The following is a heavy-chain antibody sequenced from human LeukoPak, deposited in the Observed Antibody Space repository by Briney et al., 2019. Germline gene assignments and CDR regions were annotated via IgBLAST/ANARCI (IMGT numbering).Heavy chain of an antibody. D-gene: IGHD2-15*01. CDR3: ARYCWSGAAPGSWFDP. Sequence: PSETLSLTCTVSGGSMSSYYWSWIRRPPGKGLEWIGYIYDSGNSNYNPSLKSRVTLSVDTSRKQFSLKLKSVTAADTAVYYCARYCWSGAAPGSWFDPWGQGTLVTVSS. V-gene: IGHV4-59*08. J-gene: IGHJ5*02. CDR2: IYDSGNS. CDR1: GGSMSSYY.